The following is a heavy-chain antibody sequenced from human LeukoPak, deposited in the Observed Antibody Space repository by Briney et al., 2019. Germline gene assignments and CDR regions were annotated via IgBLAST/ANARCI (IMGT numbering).Heavy chain of an antibody. J-gene: IGHJ5*02. V-gene: IGHV3-23*01. CDR1: GFTFSSYA. Sequence: PGGSLRLSCAASGFTFSSYAMSWVRQAPGKGLEWVSAISGSGGSTYYADSVKGRFTISRDNSKNTLYLQMNSLRAEDTAVYYCAKADDSSGYVDWFDPWGQGTLVIVSS. CDR2: ISGSGGST. CDR3: AKADDSSGYVDWFDP. D-gene: IGHD5-12*01.